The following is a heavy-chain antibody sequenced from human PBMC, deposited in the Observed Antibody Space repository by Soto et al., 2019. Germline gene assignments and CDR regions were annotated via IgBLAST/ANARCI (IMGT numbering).Heavy chain of an antibody. V-gene: IGHV4-30-2*01. J-gene: IGHJ5*02. D-gene: IGHD2-2*03. CDR2: IYHSGGT. CDR3: ARSLDIVLLPAAMQLGWFDP. Sequence: SETLSLTCAVSGGSISSGGYSWSWIRQPPGKGLEWIGYIYHSGGTYYNPSLKSRVTISVDRSKNQFSLKLSSVTAADTAVYYCARSLDIVLLPAAMQLGWFDPWGQRTLVTRSS. CDR1: GGSISSGGYS.